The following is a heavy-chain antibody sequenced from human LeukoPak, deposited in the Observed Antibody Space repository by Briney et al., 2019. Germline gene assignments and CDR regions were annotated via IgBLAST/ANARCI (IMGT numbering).Heavy chain of an antibody. CDR3: VREGYDSSGYYLDS. CDR1: GGSISSSSYY. J-gene: IGHJ4*02. V-gene: IGHV4-39*07. D-gene: IGHD3-22*01. Sequence: SETLSLTCTVSGGSISSSSYYWGWIRQPPGKGLEWIGSIYYSGSTYYNPSLKSRVTIYVDTSQNQFSLRLYSVTAADTAVYYCVREGYDSSGYYLDSWGQGTLVTVSS. CDR2: IYYSGST.